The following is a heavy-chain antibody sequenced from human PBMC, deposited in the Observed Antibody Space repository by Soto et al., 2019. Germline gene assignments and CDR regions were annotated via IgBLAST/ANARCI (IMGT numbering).Heavy chain of an antibody. CDR2: ISAYTGNT. CDR3: ARSYSSSWYRRDLDY. D-gene: IGHD6-13*01. J-gene: IGHJ4*02. Sequence: QVQLVQSGAEVKKPGASVKVSCKASGYTFTSCGISWVRQAPGQGLEWMVWISAYTGNTNYAQKLQGRVTMTTDTSTSRDYMELRSLRSDDTAVYYCARSYSSSWYRRDLDYWGQGTLVTVSS. CDR1: GYTFTSCG. V-gene: IGHV1-18*01.